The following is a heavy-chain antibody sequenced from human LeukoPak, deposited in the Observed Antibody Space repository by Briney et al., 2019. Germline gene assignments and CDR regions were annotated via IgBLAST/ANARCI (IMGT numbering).Heavy chain of an antibody. V-gene: IGHV3-21*01. CDR3: ARDQLDSSSWYFDWFDP. J-gene: IGHJ5*02. CDR2: TSSSSSYI. D-gene: IGHD6-13*01. CDR1: GFTFSSYS. Sequence: GGSLRLSCAASGFTFSSYSMNWVRQAPGKGLEWVSSTSSSSSYIYYADSVKGRFTISRDNAKNSLYLQMNSLRAEDTAVYYCARDQLDSSSWYFDWFDPWGQGTLVTVSS.